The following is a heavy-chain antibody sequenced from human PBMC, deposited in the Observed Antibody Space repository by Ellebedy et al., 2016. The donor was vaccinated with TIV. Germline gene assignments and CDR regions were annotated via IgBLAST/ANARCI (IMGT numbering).Heavy chain of an antibody. CDR3: AHRLAGRPYDS. CDR2: IYWSGEY. CDR1: GFSLTTYGVG. Sequence: SGPTLVKPTETLTLTCTFSGFSLTTYGVGVGWIRQPPGKALEWLALIYWSGEYHYSPSLMSRLSITKDTSKNQVVLTMTNVDPVDTAAYHCAHRLAGRPYDSWGQGTLVTVSS. V-gene: IGHV2-5*01. D-gene: IGHD6-6*01. J-gene: IGHJ4*02.